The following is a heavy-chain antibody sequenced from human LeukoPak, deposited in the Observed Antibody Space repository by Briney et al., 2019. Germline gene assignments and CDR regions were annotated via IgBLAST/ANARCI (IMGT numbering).Heavy chain of an antibody. Sequence: ASQTLSLTCAISGDSVSGGIAGWNWIRQSPSRGLEWLGRIYYRSKWYSDYAISVKSRITINPDTSRNQFSLQLNSVTHDDTAVYYCTGGGLVRGSLHWFDPWGQGTLVTVSS. CDR1: GDSVSGGIAG. CDR2: IYYRSKWYS. V-gene: IGHV6-1*01. CDR3: TGGGLVRGSLHWFDP. D-gene: IGHD3-10*01. J-gene: IGHJ5*02.